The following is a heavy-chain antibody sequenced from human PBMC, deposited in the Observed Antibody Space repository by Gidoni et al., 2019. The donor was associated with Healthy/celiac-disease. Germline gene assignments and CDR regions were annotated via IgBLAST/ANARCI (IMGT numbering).Heavy chain of an antibody. V-gene: IGHV3-49*05. CDR1: GFTFGDYA. CDR2: IRSKAYGGTT. Sequence: EVQLVESGGGLVKPGRSLRLSCTASGFTFGDYAMSWCSQAPGKGLEGVGFIRSKAYGGTTEYAASVKGRFTISRDDSKSIAYLQMNSLKTEDTAVYYCTRESYYDSSGYYSYYYYYYMDVWGKGTTVTVSS. D-gene: IGHD3-22*01. J-gene: IGHJ6*03. CDR3: TRESYYDSSGYYSYYYYYYMDV.